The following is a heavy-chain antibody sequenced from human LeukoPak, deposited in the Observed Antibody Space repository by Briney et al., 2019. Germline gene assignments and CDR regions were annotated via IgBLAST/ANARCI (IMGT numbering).Heavy chain of an antibody. CDR1: GVTASSNY. V-gene: IGHV3-66*01. Sequence: GGSLRLSCAASGVTASSNYMSWVRQAPGEGLERGSVIYSGGSTYYADSVKGRLTISRDNSKNTLYRQMISLRAEDTAVYYCARDLGYYDSSGSFDYWGQGTLVTASS. J-gene: IGHJ4*02. CDR3: ARDLGYYDSSGSFDY. D-gene: IGHD3-22*01. CDR2: IYSGGST.